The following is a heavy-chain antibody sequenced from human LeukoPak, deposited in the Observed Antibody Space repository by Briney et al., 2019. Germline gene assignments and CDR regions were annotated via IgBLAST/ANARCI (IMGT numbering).Heavy chain of an antibody. CDR3: ASGGPTRGSLAY. CDR1: PFGFGNFG. J-gene: IGHJ4*02. D-gene: IGHD1-26*01. Sequence: PGGSLRLSCAASPFGFGNFGMYWVRQTPDKGLEWVAYIRRDGTYINYLDSVKGRFSISRDNSKTTVWLQMHSLRVEDTALYYCASGGPTRGSLAYWGQGTLVTVSS. V-gene: IGHV3-30*02. CDR2: IRRDGTYI.